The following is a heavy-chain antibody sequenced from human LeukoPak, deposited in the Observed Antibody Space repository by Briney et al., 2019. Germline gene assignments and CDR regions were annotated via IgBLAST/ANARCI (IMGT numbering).Heavy chain of an antibody. V-gene: IGHV1-2*02. CDR3: TTVTGGYWHSDV. Sequence: VASVKVSCKASGYSFTGYRLHWVRQAPGQGLEWMGWINPNSGATNYAQQFQSRVTVTRDTSISTTYMELSGLRSDDTAVYFCTTVTGGYWHSDVWGRGALVTVSS. CDR2: INPNSGAT. CDR1: GYSFTGYR. D-gene: IGHD4-17*01. J-gene: IGHJ2*01.